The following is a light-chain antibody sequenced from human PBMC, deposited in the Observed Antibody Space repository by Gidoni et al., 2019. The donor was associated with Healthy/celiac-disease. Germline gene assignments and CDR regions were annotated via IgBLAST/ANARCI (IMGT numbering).Light chain of an antibody. Sequence: DIQMTQSPSTLSASVGDRVTNTCRASQSISSWLAWYQQKPGKAPKLLIYKATSLESGVPSRFSGSGSGTEFTLTISSLQPDDFATYYCQQYNSYPGTFXXXTKVEIK. J-gene: IGKJ1*01. CDR3: QQYNSYPGT. CDR2: KAT. V-gene: IGKV1-5*03. CDR1: QSISSW.